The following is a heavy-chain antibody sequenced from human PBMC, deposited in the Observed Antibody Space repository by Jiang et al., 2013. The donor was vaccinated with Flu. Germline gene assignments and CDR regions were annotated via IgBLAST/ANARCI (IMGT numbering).Heavy chain of an antibody. V-gene: IGHV1-8*01. CDR1: GGTFSRYT. J-gene: IGHJ2*01. Sequence: SGAEVKKPGSSVKVSCKASGGTFSRYTFNWVRQAPGQGLEWVGWMNPNSGDTGSVQNFQGRVTLTMNPSISTAYMELSSLRSEDTAVYFCVRGLKGYQFLWYFDLWGRGTLVTVSS. D-gene: IGHD2-2*01. CDR2: MNPNSGDT. CDR3: VRGLKGYQFLWYFDL.